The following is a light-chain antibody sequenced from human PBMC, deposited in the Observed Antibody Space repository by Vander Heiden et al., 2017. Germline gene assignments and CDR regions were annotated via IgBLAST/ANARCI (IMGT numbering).Light chain of an antibody. J-gene: IGKJ2*01. Sequence: EIVMTQSPATLSVSPGERATLSCRASQSVTSNLAWYHQNPGQAPRLRIHGASTRATGSPARCSSSRSGGEFSLTISSLLSDDVAVYYCRQYNTWTLYTFGQGTKLEIK. CDR2: GAS. CDR3: RQYNTWTLYT. V-gene: IGKV3-15*01. CDR1: QSVTSN.